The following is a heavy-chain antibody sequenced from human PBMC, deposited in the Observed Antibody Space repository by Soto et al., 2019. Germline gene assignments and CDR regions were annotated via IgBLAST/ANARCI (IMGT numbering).Heavy chain of an antibody. CDR2: ISGSGGST. J-gene: IGHJ6*02. CDR1: GFTFSSYA. CDR3: AKSTAMAEYYYYGMDV. Sequence: EVQLLESGGGLVQPGGSLRLSYAASGFTFSSYAMSWVRQAPGKGLEWVSAISGSGGSTYYADSVKGRFTISRDNSKNTLYLQMNSLRAEDTAVYYCAKSTAMAEYYYYGMDVWGQGTTVTVSS. V-gene: IGHV3-23*01. D-gene: IGHD5-18*01.